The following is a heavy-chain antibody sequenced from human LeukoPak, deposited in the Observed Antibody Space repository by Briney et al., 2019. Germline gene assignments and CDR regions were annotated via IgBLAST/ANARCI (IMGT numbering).Heavy chain of an antibody. CDR3: ARGGSSGYYYFDY. D-gene: IGHD3-22*01. V-gene: IGHV1-2*04. CDR1: GYTFTGYY. J-gene: IGHJ4*02. Sequence: GASVKVSCKASGYTFTGYYMHWVRRAPGQGLEWMGWINPNSGGTNYAQKFQGWVTMTRDTSISTAYMELSRLRSDDTAVYYCARGGSSGYYYFDYWGQGTLVTVSS. CDR2: INPNSGGT.